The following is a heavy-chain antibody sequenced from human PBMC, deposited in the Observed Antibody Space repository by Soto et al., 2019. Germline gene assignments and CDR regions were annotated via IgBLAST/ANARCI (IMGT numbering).Heavy chain of an antibody. CDR1: GFTFSSYA. CDR2: ISYDGSNK. CDR3: ARKGGYDGSGSYYRYYGMDV. V-gene: IGHV3-30-3*01. Sequence: GGSLRLSCAASGFTFSSYAMHWVRQAPGKGLEWVAVISYDGSNKYYADSVKGRFTISRDNSKNTLYLQMNSLRAEDTAVYYCARKGGYDGSGSYYRYYGMDVWGQGTTVTVSS. J-gene: IGHJ6*02. D-gene: IGHD3-10*01.